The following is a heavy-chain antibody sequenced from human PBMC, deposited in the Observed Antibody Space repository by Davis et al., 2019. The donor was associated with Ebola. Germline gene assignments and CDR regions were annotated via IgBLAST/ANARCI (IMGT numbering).Heavy chain of an antibody. J-gene: IGHJ6*02. D-gene: IGHD1-1*01. CDR3: AKDLERRFYYYYGMDV. CDR2: ISTSSSYT. V-gene: IGHV3-11*06. Sequence: PGGSLRLSCAASGFTFSDYYMHWIRQAPGKGLEWVSYISTSSSYTNYADSVKGRFTISRDNAKNSLYLQMNGLRAEDTAVYYCAKDLERRFYYYYGMDVWGQGTTVTVSS. CDR1: GFTFSDYY.